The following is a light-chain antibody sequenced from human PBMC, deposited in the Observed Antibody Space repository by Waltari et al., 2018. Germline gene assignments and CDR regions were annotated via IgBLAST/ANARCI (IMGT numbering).Light chain of an antibody. Sequence: QSALTPPPPTSGSPGQSVPIPCPGTRSDVGGYNYVSWYQHHPGKAPKLMIYEVTKRPSGVPDRFSGSKSGNTASLTVSGLQAEDEADYYCSSYAGTNIVIFGGGTKVTVL. J-gene: IGLJ2*01. CDR1: RSDVGGYNY. CDR2: EVT. CDR3: SSYAGTNIVI. V-gene: IGLV2-8*01.